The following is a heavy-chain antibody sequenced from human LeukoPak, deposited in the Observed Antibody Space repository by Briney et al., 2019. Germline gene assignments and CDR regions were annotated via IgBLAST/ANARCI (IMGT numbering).Heavy chain of an antibody. D-gene: IGHD6-13*01. CDR1: GGSIRGYY. V-gene: IGHV4-59*01. CDR3: ASYSSSLEYFHP. CDR2: INYSGST. J-gene: IGHJ1*01. Sequence: SETLSLTCTVSGGSIRGYYWSWIRQPPGKGPEWIAYINYSGSTNYNPSLKSRVAISVDTSKNQFSLKLSSVTAADTAVYYCASYSSSLEYFHPWGQGTLVTVSS.